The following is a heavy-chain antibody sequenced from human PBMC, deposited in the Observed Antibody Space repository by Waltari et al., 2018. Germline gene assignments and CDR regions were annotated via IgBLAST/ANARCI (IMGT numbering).Heavy chain of an antibody. CDR3: AKRRLRGDYYYYMDV. Sequence: EEQLLESGGGLVQPGGFLRLSCAASGFTFSSYARTWVSQAPGKGLEWVSVIYSGDSSTYYADSVKGRFTISRDNSKNTLYLQMNSLRAEDTAVYYCAKRRLRGDYYYYMDVWGKGTTVTVSS. D-gene: IGHD4-17*01. CDR2: IYSGDSST. J-gene: IGHJ6*03. CDR1: GFTFSSYA. V-gene: IGHV3-23*03.